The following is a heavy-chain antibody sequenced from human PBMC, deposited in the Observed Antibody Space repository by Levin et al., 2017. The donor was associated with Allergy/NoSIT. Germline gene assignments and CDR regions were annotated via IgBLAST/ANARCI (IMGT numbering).Heavy chain of an antibody. V-gene: IGHV1-18*01. J-gene: IGHJ4*02. CDR1: GYTFTNYG. CDR2: ISGYNGNT. CDR3: ARDRITILGADY. D-gene: IGHD3-9*01. Sequence: ASVKVSCKASGYTFTNYGISWVRQAPGQGLEWMGWISGYNGNTHYAQKVQGRVTMTMDTSTTTAYMELGSLTSDDTAVYYCARDRITILGADYWGQGTLVTVSS.